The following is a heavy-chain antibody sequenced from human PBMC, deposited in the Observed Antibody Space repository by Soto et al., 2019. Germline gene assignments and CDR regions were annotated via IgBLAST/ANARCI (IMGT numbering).Heavy chain of an antibody. CDR3: AREIFGVVTAYYYGMDV. J-gene: IGHJ6*02. D-gene: IGHD3-3*01. V-gene: IGHV1-69*13. CDR1: GGTFSSYA. Sequence: SVKVSCKASGGTFSSYAISWVRQAPGQGLEWMGGIIPIFGTANYAQKFQGRVTITADESTSTAYMELSSLRSEDTAVYYCAREIFGVVTAYYYGMDVWGQGTTVTVSS. CDR2: IIPIFGTA.